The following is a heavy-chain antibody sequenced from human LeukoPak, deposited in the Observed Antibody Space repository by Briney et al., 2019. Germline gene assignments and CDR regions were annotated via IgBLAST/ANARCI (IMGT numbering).Heavy chain of an antibody. D-gene: IGHD3-3*01. CDR1: GYTFTSYG. V-gene: IGHV1-18*01. CDR2: ISAYNGNT. J-gene: IGHJ4*02. Sequence: APVKVSCKASGYTFTSYGISWVRQAPGQGLEWMGWISAYNGNTNYAQKLQGRVTMTTDTSTSTAYMELRSLRSDDTAVYYCARGRITIFGVVRRGYFDYWGQGTLVTVSS. CDR3: ARGRITIFGVVRRGYFDY.